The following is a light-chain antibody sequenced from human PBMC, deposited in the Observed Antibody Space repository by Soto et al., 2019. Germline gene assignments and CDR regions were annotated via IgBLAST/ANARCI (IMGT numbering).Light chain of an antibody. CDR2: SAS. V-gene: IGKV1-27*01. Sequence: DIRMTQSPSSLSAFVGDTVTITCRASQDIIYYLAWYQQKPGKVPKLLIHSASTLQTGVQSRFSGSGSGTVFTLTINNLQPEDVATYYCQKYNSAPNTFCQGSRLEIK. CDR3: QKYNSAPNT. CDR1: QDIIYY. J-gene: IGKJ2*01.